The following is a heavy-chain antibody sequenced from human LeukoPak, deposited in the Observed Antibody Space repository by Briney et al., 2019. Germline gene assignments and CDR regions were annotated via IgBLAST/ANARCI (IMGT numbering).Heavy chain of an antibody. CDR3: ARITMVRGVPTNWFDP. Sequence: GESLKISCKGSGYSFTSYWIGWVRQMPGEGLEWMGIIYPGDSDTRYSPSFQGQVTISADKSISTAYLQWSSLKASDTAMYYCARITMVRGVPTNWFDPWGQGTLVTVSS. D-gene: IGHD3-10*01. CDR2: IYPGDSDT. J-gene: IGHJ5*02. CDR1: GYSFTSYW. V-gene: IGHV5-51*01.